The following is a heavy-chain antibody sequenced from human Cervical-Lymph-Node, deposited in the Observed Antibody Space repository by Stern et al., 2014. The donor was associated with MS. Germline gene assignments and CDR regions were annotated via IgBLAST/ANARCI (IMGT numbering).Heavy chain of an antibody. CDR1: GFTFSSYA. CDR2: ISYDGSNK. V-gene: IGHV3-30*01. Sequence: MQLVESGGGVVQPGRSLRLSCAASGFTFSSYAMHWVRQAPGKGLEWVAVISYDGSNKYYADPVKGRFTISRDNSKNTLYLQMNSQRAEDTAVYYCARDRDSSGWGYFDYWGQGTLFTVSS. J-gene: IGHJ4*02. CDR3: ARDRDSSGWGYFDY. D-gene: IGHD6-19*01.